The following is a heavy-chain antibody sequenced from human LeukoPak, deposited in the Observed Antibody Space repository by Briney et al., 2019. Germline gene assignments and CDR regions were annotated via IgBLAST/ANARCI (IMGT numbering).Heavy chain of an antibody. V-gene: IGHV3-48*04. D-gene: IGHD6-13*01. CDR2: ISSSSSTI. CDR3: ARARIGAAGTKDY. CDR1: GFTFSSYS. Sequence: GGSLRLSCAASGFTFSSYSMNWVRQAPGKGLEWVSYISSSSSTIYYADSVKGRFTISRDNAENSLDLQMNSLRVEDTAVYYCARARIGAAGTKDYWGQGTQVTVSP. J-gene: IGHJ4*02.